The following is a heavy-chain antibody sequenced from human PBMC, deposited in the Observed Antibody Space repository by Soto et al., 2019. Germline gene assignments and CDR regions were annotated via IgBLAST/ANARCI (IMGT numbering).Heavy chain of an antibody. CDR3: ARPIEGGSSGYYH. D-gene: IGHD3-22*01. V-gene: IGHV4-39*01. Sequence: LPLQEAGPGLVKPSGTLSLTRTVLCGPISSSNFYWAWIRQPPGKGLEWIGSFYYSGSTYYKPSLKSRVSISVDTSKNQFSLKLSSVTAADTAVYYCARPIEGGSSGYYHWGQGTLVTVSS. CDR1: CGPISSSNFY. J-gene: IGHJ5*02. CDR2: FYYSGST.